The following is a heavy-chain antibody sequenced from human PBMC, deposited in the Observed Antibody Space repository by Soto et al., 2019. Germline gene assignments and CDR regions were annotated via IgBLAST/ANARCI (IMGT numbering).Heavy chain of an antibody. J-gene: IGHJ6*03. CDR1: GFTFSSYA. V-gene: IGHV3-23*01. D-gene: IGHD3-10*01. Sequence: GGSLRLSCAASGFTFSSYAMSWVRQAPGKGLEWVSAISGSGGSTYYADSVKGRFTISRDNSKKMLYLQMNSLRAEDTAVYYCAKGDYYGSGSYRLRDYYYYMDVWGKGTTVTVSS. CDR2: ISGSGGST. CDR3: AKGDYYGSGSYRLRDYYYYMDV.